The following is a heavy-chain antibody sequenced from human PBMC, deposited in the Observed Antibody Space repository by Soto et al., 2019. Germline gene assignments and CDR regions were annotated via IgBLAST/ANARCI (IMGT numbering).Heavy chain of an antibody. J-gene: IGHJ4*02. CDR2: ISLYSDGT. Sequence: QVQLVQSGGEVKRPGASVKVSCKTSGYTFSNYGITWVRQAPGQPLEWLGWISLYSDGTNYAQKFQGRVSMTTDTSTTTAHMELRSLTSDDTAVYYCARDEGGYDILTGYYKAHHFDYWGQGVPVTVSS. V-gene: IGHV1-18*01. CDR3: ARDEGGYDILTGYYKAHHFDY. D-gene: IGHD3-9*01. CDR1: GYTFSNYG.